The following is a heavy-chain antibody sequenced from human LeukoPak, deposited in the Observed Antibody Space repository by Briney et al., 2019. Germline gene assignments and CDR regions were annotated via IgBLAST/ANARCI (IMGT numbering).Heavy chain of an antibody. D-gene: IGHD6-19*01. CDR1: GFTFSSYG. CDR3: AKERVSSGWNPHWFDP. V-gene: IGHV3-30*02. CDR2: IRYDGGNQ. J-gene: IGHJ5*02. Sequence: GGSLRLSCAASGFTFSSYGMHWVRQTPGKGLECVAFIRYDGGNQYYTDSVKGRFTISRDNSKNTIYLQMNSLRAEDTAVYYCAKERVSSGWNPHWFDPWGQGTLVTVSS.